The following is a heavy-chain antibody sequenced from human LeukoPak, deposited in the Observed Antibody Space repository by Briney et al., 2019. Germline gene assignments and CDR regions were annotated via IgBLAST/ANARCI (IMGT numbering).Heavy chain of an antibody. Sequence: SVKVSCKASGGTFSSYAISWVRQAPGQGLEWMGGIIPIFGTANYAQKFQGRVTITADESTSTAYMELSSLRSEDTAVYYCARDYSSGYYLADAFDIWGQGTMVTVSS. CDR3: ARDYSSGYYLADAFDI. J-gene: IGHJ3*02. V-gene: IGHV1-69*13. CDR1: GGTFSSYA. D-gene: IGHD3-22*01. CDR2: IIPIFGTA.